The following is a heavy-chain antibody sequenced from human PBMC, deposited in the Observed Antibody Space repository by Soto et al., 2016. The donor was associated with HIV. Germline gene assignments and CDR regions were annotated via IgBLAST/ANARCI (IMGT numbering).Heavy chain of an antibody. CDR1: GFTFNINA. J-gene: IGHJ4*02. CDR3: AKDPWELQEAYYFDH. Sequence: EVQLLESGGDLGHPGGSLRLSCAASGFTFNINAMSWVRQAPGKGLEWVSTISRSGDSTYYADSVRGRFTISRDNSENTLSLQMNNLRVDDTAVYYCAKDPWELQEAYYFDHWGQGTLVTVSS. CDR2: ISRSGDST. V-gene: IGHV3-23*01. D-gene: IGHD1-26*01.